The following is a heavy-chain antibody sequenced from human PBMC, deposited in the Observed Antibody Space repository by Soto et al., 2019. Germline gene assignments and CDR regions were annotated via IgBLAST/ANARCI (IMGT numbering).Heavy chain of an antibody. CDR2: IYYSGST. Sequence: PSETLSLTCTVSGGSISSGDYYWSWIRQPPGKGLEWIGYIYYSGSTYYNPSLKSRLTMSVDTSKNQFSLKLSSVTDADTAVYYCARVATPTTVTIDYWGQGTLVTVSS. V-gene: IGHV4-30-4*01. CDR1: GGSISSGDYY. D-gene: IGHD4-17*01. CDR3: ARVATPTTVTIDY. J-gene: IGHJ4*02.